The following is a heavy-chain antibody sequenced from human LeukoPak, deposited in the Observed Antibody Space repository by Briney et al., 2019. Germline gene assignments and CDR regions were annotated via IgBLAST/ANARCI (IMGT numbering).Heavy chain of an antibody. CDR3: ARETPERYRGSYFDY. CDR1: GGSISSGGYY. V-gene: IGHV4-30-2*01. D-gene: IGHD1-26*01. Sequence: SQTLSLTCTVSGGSISSGGYYWSWIRQPPGKGLEWIGYIYHSGSTYYNPSFKSRVTISVDRSKNQFSLKLSSVTAADTAVYFCARETPERYRGSYFDYWGQGILVTVSS. CDR2: IYHSGST. J-gene: IGHJ4*02.